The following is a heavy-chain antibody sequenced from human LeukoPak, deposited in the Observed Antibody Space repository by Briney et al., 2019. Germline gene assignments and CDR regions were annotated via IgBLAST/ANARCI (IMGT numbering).Heavy chain of an antibody. D-gene: IGHD3-10*01. V-gene: IGHV4-61*02. CDR2: IYTSGST. CDR3: ARDVTMVRGFDY. Sequence: PSQTLSLTCTVSGGSISSGSYYWSWIRQPAGKGLEWIGRIYTSGSTNYNPSLKSRVTISVDTSKNQFSLKLSSVTAADTAVHYCARDVTMVRGFDYWGQGTLVTVSS. J-gene: IGHJ4*02. CDR1: GGSISSGSYY.